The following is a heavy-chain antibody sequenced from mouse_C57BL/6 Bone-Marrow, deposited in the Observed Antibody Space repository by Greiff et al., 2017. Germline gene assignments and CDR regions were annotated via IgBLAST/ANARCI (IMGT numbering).Heavy chain of an antibody. V-gene: IGHV1-63*01. Sequence: VKLVESGAELVRPGTSVKMSCKASGYTFTNYWIGWAKQRPGHGLEWIGDIYPGGGYTNYNEKFKGKATLTADKSSSTAYMQFSSLTSEDSAIYYCASRSITTVHWGQGTTLTVSS. D-gene: IGHD1-1*01. J-gene: IGHJ2*01. CDR2: IYPGGGYT. CDR1: GYTFTNYW. CDR3: ASRSITTVH.